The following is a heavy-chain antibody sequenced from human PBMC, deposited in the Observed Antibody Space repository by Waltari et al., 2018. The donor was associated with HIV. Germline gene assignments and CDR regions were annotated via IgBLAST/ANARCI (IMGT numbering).Heavy chain of an antibody. D-gene: IGHD2-2*01. CDR1: GFRFTSYW. V-gene: IGHV3-7*01. CDR3: ATSRTFDY. J-gene: IGHJ4*02. CDR2: IKQDGSEK. Sequence: EVLLVESGGGLVQPGGSLRLSCTASGFRFTSYWMSWVRQAPGKGLEWVANIKQDGSEKYYVDSVKGRFTISRDNAKNSLYLQMNSLRAEDTAMYYCATSRTFDYWGQGTLVTVSS.